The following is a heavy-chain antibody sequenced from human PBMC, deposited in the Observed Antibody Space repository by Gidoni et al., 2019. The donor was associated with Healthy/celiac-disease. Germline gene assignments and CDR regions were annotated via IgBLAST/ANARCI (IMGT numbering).Heavy chain of an antibody. D-gene: IGHD5-18*01. V-gene: IGHV4-39*07. CDR3: ARDWRIGYSYGPYYFDY. Sequence: QLQLQESGPGLVKPSETLSLTCTVSGGSISSSSYYWGWIRQPPGKGLEWIGSIYYSGSTYYNPSLKSRVTISVDTSKNQFSLKLSSVTAADTAVYYCARDWRIGYSYGPYYFDYWGQGTLVTVSS. CDR2: IYYSGST. CDR1: GGSISSSSYY. J-gene: IGHJ4*02.